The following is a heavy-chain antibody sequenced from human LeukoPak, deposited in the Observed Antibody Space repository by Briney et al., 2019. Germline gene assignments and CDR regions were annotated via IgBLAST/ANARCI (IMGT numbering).Heavy chain of an antibody. CDR1: GYTLTELS. CDR3: ARGRGYSSPFLDY. Sequence: ASVKVSCKVSGYTLTELSMHWVRQAPGKGLEWMGGFDPEDGETIYARKFQGRVTITADKSTSTAYMELSSLRSEDTAVYYCARGRGYSSPFLDYWGQGTLVTVSS. CDR2: FDPEDGET. D-gene: IGHD5-18*01. J-gene: IGHJ4*02. V-gene: IGHV1-24*01.